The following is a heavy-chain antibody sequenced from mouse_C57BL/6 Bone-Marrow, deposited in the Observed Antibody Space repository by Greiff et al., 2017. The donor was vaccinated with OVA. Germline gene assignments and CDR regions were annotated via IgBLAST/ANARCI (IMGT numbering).Heavy chain of an antibody. CDR2: IDPSDSYT. D-gene: IGHD4-1*01. V-gene: IGHV1-50*01. J-gene: IGHJ2*01. CDR1: GYTFTSYW. CDR3: ARLGPCDY. Sequence: QVQLQQPGAELVKPGASVKLSCKASGYTFTSYWMQWVKQRPGQGLEWIGEIDPSDSYTNYNQKFKGKATLTVDTSSSTAYMQLSSLTSEDSAVYYCARLGPCDYWGQGTTLTVSS.